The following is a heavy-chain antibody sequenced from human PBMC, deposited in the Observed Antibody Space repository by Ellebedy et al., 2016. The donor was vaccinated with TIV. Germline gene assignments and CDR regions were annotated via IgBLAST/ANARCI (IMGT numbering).Heavy chain of an antibody. D-gene: IGHD4-17*01. CDR3: ARVSSGDYFDY. V-gene: IGHV3-13*01. J-gene: IGHJ4*02. CDR2: IGSAGDT. CDR1: GFPFSSYD. Sequence: GESLKISCAASGFPFSSYDMHWVRQATGKGLEWVSAIGSAGDTSYSGSVKGRFTISRDNSKNTLYLQMNSLRAEDTAVYYCARVSSGDYFDYWGQGTLVTVSS.